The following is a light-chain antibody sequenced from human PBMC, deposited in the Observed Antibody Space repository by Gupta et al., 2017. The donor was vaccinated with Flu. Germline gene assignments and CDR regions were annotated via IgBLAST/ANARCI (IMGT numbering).Light chain of an antibody. Sequence: DIVMTQSPDSLAVSLGERATINCKSSQSVLYSSNNKNYLAWYQQKPGQPPKLLIYWASTRESGVPDRFSGSGSGTDFTLTISSLQAEDVAVYYWQYDSSPLTFGPGTKVDIK. CDR2: WAS. J-gene: IGKJ3*01. V-gene: IGKV4-1*01. CDR3: QYDSSPLT. CDR1: QSVLYSSNNKNY.